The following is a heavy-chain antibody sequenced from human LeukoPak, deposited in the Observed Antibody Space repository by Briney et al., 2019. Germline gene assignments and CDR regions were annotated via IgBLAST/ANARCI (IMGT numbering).Heavy chain of an antibody. J-gene: IGHJ4*02. Sequence: GGSLRLSCAASGFTFSSYGMHWVRQAPGKGLEWVAVIYYDGSNKYYAGSVKGRFTISRDNSKSTLYLQMNSLRAEDTAVYYCARVRPGSNYVDFDYWGQGTLVTVSS. CDR1: GFTFSSYG. V-gene: IGHV3-33*01. CDR2: IYYDGSNK. D-gene: IGHD4-11*01. CDR3: ARVRPGSNYVDFDY.